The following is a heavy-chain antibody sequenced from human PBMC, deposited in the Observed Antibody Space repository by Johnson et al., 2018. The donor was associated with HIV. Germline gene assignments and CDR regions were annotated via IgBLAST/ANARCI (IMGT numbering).Heavy chain of an antibody. CDR2: LYSGGSP. J-gene: IGHJ3*02. D-gene: IGHD3-22*01. CDR3: AKLPTNYYDRSGYGQAFDI. CDR1: GFTVSTNY. V-gene: IGHV3-66*04. Sequence: VQLVESGGGLVQPGGSLRLSCAASGFTVSTNYMSWVRQAPGKGLECVSVLYSGGSPYYADSVKGRFTISRDNSKNTLSLQMHSLRAEDTAVHYCAKLPTNYYDRSGYGQAFDIWGQGTMVTVSS.